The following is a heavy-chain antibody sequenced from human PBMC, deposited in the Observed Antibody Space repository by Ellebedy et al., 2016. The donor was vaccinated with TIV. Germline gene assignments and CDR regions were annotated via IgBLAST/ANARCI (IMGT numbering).Heavy chain of an antibody. V-gene: IGHV1-24*01. J-gene: IGHJ3*01. Sequence: AASVKVSCKVSGYTLTELSMHWVRQAPGKGLEWMGGFDPEDGETIYVQKFQGRVTMTEDTTTDSAYMELRSLRSEDTSVYYCATDFRYCTNGVCFKRFDAFDVWGQGTMVTVSS. CDR3: ATDFRYCTNGVCFKRFDAFDV. D-gene: IGHD2-8*01. CDR1: GYTLTELS. CDR2: FDPEDGET.